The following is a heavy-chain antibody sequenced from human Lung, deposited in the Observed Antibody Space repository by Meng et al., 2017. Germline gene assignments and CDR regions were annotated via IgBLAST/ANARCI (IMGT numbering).Heavy chain of an antibody. V-gene: IGHV1-3*01. D-gene: IGHD6-19*01. J-gene: IGHJ5*02. CDR2: ITAGNGNT. Sequence: QVQLVQSGAEVKTPGASGRLSCMASGYTFTNYAIHWVRQAPGQRLEWMGWITAGNGNTKYSQKFQGRVTIIRDTSASTVYMELSSLRSEDTAVYYCARGDQPWPHRFDPWGQGTLVTVSS. CDR3: ARGDQPWPHRFDP. CDR1: GYTFTNYA.